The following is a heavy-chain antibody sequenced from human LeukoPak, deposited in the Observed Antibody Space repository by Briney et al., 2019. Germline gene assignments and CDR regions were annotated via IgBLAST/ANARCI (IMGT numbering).Heavy chain of an antibody. CDR2: IYTSGST. CDR3: ARAGGLRYFDRLLQPNWFDP. V-gene: IGHV4-4*07. Sequence: SETLSLTRTVSGGSISSYYWSWIRQPAGKGLEWIGRIYTSGSTNYNPSLKSRVTISVDTSKNQFSLKLSSVTAADTAVYYCARAGGLRYFDRLLQPNWFDPWGQGTLVTVSS. CDR1: GGSISSYY. D-gene: IGHD3-9*01. J-gene: IGHJ5*02.